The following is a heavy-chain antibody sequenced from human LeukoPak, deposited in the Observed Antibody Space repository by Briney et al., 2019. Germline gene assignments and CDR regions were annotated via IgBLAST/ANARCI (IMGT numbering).Heavy chain of an antibody. CDR2: IRSSSNII. V-gene: IGHV3-48*04. CDR3: AREVVIVPDYFYYGLDV. D-gene: IGHD2/OR15-2a*01. CDR1: GFTFSSYS. Sequence: GGSLRLSCAASGFTFSSYSMNWVRQAPGKGLEWVSYIRSSSNIIYYADSVKGRFTISRDNTKNSLYLQMNSLRAEDTAVYYCAREVVIVPDYFYYGLDVWGQGTTVTVSS. J-gene: IGHJ6*02.